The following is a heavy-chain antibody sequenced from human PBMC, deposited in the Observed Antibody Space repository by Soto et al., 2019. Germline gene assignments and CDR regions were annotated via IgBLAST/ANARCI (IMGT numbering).Heavy chain of an antibody. CDR2: IIPNNGTT. D-gene: IGHD1-26*01. Sequence: ASVKVSCKASGYTFTNFGISWVRQAPGQGLEWMGGIIPNNGTTNYAQKLQGRVTMTTDESTSTAYMELSSLRSEDTAVYYCAREVVGATIDYWGQGILVTV. V-gene: IGHV1-18*01. CDR1: GYTFTNFG. J-gene: IGHJ4*02. CDR3: AREVVGATIDY.